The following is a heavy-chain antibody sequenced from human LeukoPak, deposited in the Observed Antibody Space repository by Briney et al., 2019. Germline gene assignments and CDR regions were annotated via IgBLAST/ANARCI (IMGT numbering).Heavy chain of an antibody. J-gene: IGHJ5*02. CDR3: ARDRGVRGVITRYNWFDP. V-gene: IGHV1-18*01. CDR1: GYTFNTYG. Sequence: ASVKVSCKASGYTFNTYGITWVRQAPGQGLEWMGWISGYNGKTKYAQKLQDRVTMTTDTSTTTAYMELRSLRSDDTAVYYCARDRGVRGVITRYNWFDPWGQGTLVTVSS. D-gene: IGHD3-10*01. CDR2: ISGYNGKT.